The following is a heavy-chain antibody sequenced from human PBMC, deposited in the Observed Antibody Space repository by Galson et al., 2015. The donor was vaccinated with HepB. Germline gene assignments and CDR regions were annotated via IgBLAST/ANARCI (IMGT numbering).Heavy chain of an antibody. CDR1: GGTFSSYA. CDR3: ARFPHSSSWDDSSYYMDV. J-gene: IGHJ6*03. Sequence: SVKVSCKASGGTFSSYAITWVRQAPGEGLEWIGDIIPLIGATNYAQKFQGRLTIGADESTRTAYMELRVLRSEDTAVYYCARFPHSSSWDDSSYYMDVWGKGTTVTVSS. CDR2: IIPLIGAT. D-gene: IGHD6-13*01. V-gene: IGHV1-69*13.